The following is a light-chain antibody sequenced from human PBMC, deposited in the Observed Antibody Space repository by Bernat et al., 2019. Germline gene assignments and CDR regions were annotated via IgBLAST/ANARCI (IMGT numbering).Light chain of an antibody. CDR3: CTYAGSSTWV. J-gene: IGLJ3*02. CDR1: SSDVGSYNL. CDR2: EVS. V-gene: IGLV2-23*02. Sequence: QSALTQPASVSGSPGQSITIPCTGTSSDVGSYNLVSWYQQHPGKATKLMIYEVSKRPAGVSNRFSGSKSGNTASLTIPGLQAEDEADYYCCTYAGSSTWVFGGGTKLTVL.